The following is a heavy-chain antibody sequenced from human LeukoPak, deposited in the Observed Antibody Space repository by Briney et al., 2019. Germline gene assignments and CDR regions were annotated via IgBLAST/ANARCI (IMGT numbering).Heavy chain of an antibody. J-gene: IGHJ6*03. V-gene: IGHV4-59*01. CDR1: GGSMRSYY. CDR2: IYYSGST. CDR3: ARVYGSGSYYNGYYYYYMDV. Sequence: SETLSLTCSVSGGSMRSYYWSWIRQPPGKGLEWIGYIYYSGSTNYNPSLKSRVTISVDTSKNQFSLKLSSVTAADTAVYFCARVYGSGSYYNGYYYYYMDVWGKGTTVTVSS. D-gene: IGHD3-10*01.